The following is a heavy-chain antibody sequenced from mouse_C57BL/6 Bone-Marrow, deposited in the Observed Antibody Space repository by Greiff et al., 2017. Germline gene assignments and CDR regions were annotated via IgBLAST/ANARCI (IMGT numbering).Heavy chain of an antibody. J-gene: IGHJ4*01. CDR3: ARYPEAPGYAMDY. D-gene: IGHD3-2*02. CDR2: INPSSGYT. Sequence: VQLQQSGAELAKPGASVKLSCKASGYTFTSYWMHWVKQRPGQGLEWIGYINPSSGYTKYNQKFKDKATLTADKSSSTAYMQLSSLTYEDSAVYYCARYPEAPGYAMDYWGQGTSVTVSS. V-gene: IGHV1-7*01. CDR1: GYTFTSYW.